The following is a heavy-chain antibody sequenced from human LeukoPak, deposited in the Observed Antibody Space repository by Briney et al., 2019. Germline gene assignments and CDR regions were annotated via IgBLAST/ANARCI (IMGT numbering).Heavy chain of an antibody. CDR3: SAATGTHDF. CDR2: INSDGSIT. D-gene: IGHD6-13*01. CDR1: GFTFSNYW. Sequence: GGSLRLSCAASGFTFSNYWMHWVRQAPGKGLVWVSRINSDGSITNYADSVKGRFTISRDNAKNTLFPQMNSLRAEDTAVYYCSAATGTHDFWGQGTLVTVSS. V-gene: IGHV3-74*01. J-gene: IGHJ4*02.